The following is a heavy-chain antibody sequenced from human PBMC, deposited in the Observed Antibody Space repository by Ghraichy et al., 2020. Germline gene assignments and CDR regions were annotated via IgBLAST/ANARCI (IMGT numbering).Heavy chain of an antibody. J-gene: IGHJ4*02. CDR2: IRQDGDEK. V-gene: IGHV3-7*01. CDR1: GFTFSSYW. CDR3: AREANYDNLWGSYRPDLSFDY. D-gene: IGHD3-16*02. Sequence: GGSLRLSCAASGFTFSSYWMTWVRQAPGKGLEWVANIRQDGDEKYYVDSVRGRFTISRDNAKNSLYLQMSSLRAEDTAVYYCAREANYDNLWGSYRPDLSFDYWGQGTLVTVSS.